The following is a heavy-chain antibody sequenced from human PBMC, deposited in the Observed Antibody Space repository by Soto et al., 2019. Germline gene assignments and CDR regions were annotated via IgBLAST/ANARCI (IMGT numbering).Heavy chain of an antibody. D-gene: IGHD5-18*01. V-gene: IGHV3-7*01. CDR1: W. CDR3: ARDRRIQLSMESYYYGMDV. J-gene: IGHJ6*02. Sequence: WGRRVSKEKGKGREWVANIKPDGREKWYVDSLKGRFTISRGNARNSFYLQMNGLRAEDTAVYYCARDRRIQLSMESYYYGMDVWGQGTTVTVSS. CDR2: IKPDGREK.